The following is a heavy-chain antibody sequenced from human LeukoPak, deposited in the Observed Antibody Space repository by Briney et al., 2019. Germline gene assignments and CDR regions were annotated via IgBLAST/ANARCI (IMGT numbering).Heavy chain of an antibody. CDR2: MNPNSGNT. CDR1: GYTFTSYD. J-gene: IGHJ6*03. CDR3: AREVPDSGWAAYHYYYMDV. Sequence: ASVKVSCKASGYTFTSYDINWVRQATGQGLEWMGWMNPNSGNTGYAQNFQGRVTMTRNTSKSTAYMELSSLRSEDTAVYFCAREVPDSGWAAYHYYYMDVWGKGTTVTISS. V-gene: IGHV1-8*01. D-gene: IGHD6-19*01.